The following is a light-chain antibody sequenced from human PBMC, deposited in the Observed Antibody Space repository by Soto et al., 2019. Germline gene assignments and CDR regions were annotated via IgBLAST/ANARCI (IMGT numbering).Light chain of an antibody. CDR2: AAS. CDR3: QQYGSPSYT. CDR1: QSISSSY. V-gene: IGKV3-20*01. J-gene: IGKJ2*01. Sequence: EIVLTQSPGTLSLSPGERATLSCRASQSISSSYLAWYQQKPGQAPRLLIYAASSRATGIPDRFSGSGSGTDFTLTISRLEPEDLAVYYCQQYGSPSYTFGQGTQLEIK.